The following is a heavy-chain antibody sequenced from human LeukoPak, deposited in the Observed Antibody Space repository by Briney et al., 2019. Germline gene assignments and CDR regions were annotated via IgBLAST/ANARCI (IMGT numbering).Heavy chain of an antibody. Sequence: PGGSLRLSCAASGFTFSSYGMHWVRQAPGKGLEWVAVISYDGSNKYYADSVKGRFTISRDNSKNTLYLQMNSLRAEDTAVYYCAKGGRILTGLPGFLWGQGTLVTVSS. CDR3: AKGGRILTGLPGFL. D-gene: IGHD3-9*01. J-gene: IGHJ4*02. CDR2: ISYDGSNK. CDR1: GFTFSSYG. V-gene: IGHV3-30*18.